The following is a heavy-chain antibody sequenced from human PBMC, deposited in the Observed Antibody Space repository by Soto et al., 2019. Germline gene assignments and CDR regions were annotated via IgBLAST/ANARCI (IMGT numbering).Heavy chain of an antibody. CDR2: IIPILGIA. CDR1: GGTFSSYT. V-gene: IGHV1-69*02. CDR3: ELHSSPYYFDS. D-gene: IGHD6-13*01. J-gene: IGHJ4*02. Sequence: QVQLVQSGAEVKKPGSSVKVSCKASGGTFSSYTISWVRQAPGQGLEWMGRIIPILGIANYAQKFQGRVTITADKSTSTAYMELSSLRSEDTAVYYCELHSSPYYFDSWGQGTLVTVSS.